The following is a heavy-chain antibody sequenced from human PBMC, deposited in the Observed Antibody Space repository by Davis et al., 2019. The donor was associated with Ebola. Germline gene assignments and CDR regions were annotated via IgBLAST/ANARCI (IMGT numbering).Heavy chain of an antibody. J-gene: IGHJ6*04. Sequence: PGGSLRPSCAASGFTFSSYAMSWVRQAPGKGLEWVSSISSRSYSIYYADSVKGRFTISRDNAKNSLYLQMNNLRAEDTAVYFCARSNVWGKGTTVTVSS. CDR1: GFTFSSYA. CDR3: ARSNV. CDR2: ISSRSYSI. V-gene: IGHV3-21*01.